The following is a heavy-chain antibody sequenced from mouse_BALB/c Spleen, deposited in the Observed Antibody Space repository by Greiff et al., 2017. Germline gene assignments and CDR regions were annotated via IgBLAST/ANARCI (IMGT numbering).Heavy chain of an antibody. J-gene: IGHJ4*01. D-gene: IGHD2-4*01. Sequence: EVKLVESGGGLVKPGGSLKLSCAASGFTFSDYYMYWVRQTPEKRLEWVATISDGGSYTYYPDSVKGRFTISRDNAKNNLYLQMSSLKSEDTAMYYCARDRGGITTFYAMDYWGQGTSVTVSS. CDR3: ARDRGGITTFYAMDY. CDR2: ISDGGSYT. V-gene: IGHV5-4*02. CDR1: GFTFSDYY.